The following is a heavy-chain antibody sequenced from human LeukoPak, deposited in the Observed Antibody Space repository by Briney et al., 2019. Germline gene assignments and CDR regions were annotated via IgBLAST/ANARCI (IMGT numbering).Heavy chain of an antibody. CDR3: ASNLVY. CDR1: GFTFSSYA. V-gene: IGHV3-30*04. D-gene: IGHD1-14*01. J-gene: IGHJ4*02. CDR2: ISYDGSNK. Sequence: PGGSLRLSCAGSGFTFSSYAMHWVRQAPGKGLEWVAVISYDGSNKYYADSVKGRFTISRDNAKNSLYLQMNSLRAEDRAVYYCASNLVYWGQGTLVTVSS.